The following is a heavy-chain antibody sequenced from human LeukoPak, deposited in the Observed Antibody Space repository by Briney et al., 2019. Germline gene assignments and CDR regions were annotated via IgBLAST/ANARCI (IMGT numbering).Heavy chain of an antibody. J-gene: IGHJ3*02. CDR1: GYTFTSHY. CDR2: INPSGDST. CDR3: ANSAWVENAFDI. Sequence: GASVKVSCKASGYTFTSHYMHWVRQAPGQGLEWMGIINPSGDSTSYAQKFQGRVTMTRDTSTSTVYMELSSLRSEDTAVYYGANSAWVENAFDIWGQGTMVTVSS. D-gene: IGHD6-19*01. V-gene: IGHV1-46*01.